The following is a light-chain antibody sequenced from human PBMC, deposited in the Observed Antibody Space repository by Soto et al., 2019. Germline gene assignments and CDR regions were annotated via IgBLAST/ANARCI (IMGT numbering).Light chain of an antibody. CDR3: QQRSSFIS. Sequence: VLTQSPAALSLSPGEGAVLSCRASESVSTHVAWYQQKPGQAPRLLIYGASQRATGTPARFSGSGSGTDFTLTISSLEPEDFAVYYCQQRSSFISFGQGTRL. V-gene: IGKV3-11*01. J-gene: IGKJ5*01. CDR2: GAS. CDR1: ESVSTH.